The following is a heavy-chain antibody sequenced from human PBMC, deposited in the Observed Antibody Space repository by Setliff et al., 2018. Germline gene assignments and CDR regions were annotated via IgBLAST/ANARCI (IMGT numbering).Heavy chain of an antibody. CDR3: VRGLSDRVNWFAFDY. D-gene: IGHD1-1*01. V-gene: IGHV3-21*06. Sequence: PGGSLRLSCTSSGFTFGDYEMNWVRQAPGKGLEWVSSISSTGSYKPYADSVRGRFTISRDNAKNSVDLQMSSLRPEDTAIYFCVRGLSDRVNWFAFDYWGQGTLVTVSS. CDR2: ISSTGSYK. J-gene: IGHJ4*02. CDR1: GFTFGDYE.